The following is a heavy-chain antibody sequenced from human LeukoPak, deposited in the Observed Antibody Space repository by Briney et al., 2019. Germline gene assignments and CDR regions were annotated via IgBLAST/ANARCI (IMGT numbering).Heavy chain of an antibody. V-gene: IGHV4-4*09. CDR1: GGSISSYY. Sequence: PSETLSLTCTLSGGSISSYYWRWIRQPPGKGLEWIGYIYTSGGTNYTPFLNSRGTISVDTSKNQFSLKLSSVTAADTAVYYCARIVVVPAAIFTRDYYYYYMDVWGKGTTVTVSS. CDR2: IYTSGGT. D-gene: IGHD2-2*02. J-gene: IGHJ6*03. CDR3: ARIVVVPAAIFTRDYYYYYMDV.